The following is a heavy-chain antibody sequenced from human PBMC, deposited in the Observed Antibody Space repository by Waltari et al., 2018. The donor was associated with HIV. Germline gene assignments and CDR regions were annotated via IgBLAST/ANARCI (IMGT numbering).Heavy chain of an antibody. Sequence: VDLLESGGRLVQPGGSLRLSCVGSGFTFPTYPMRWVRQAPGKGLEWVAGISDRGSTTFYADSVKGRFTISRDNSKNTIYLQIDSLRADDTAVYYCAKPRMEYAIRDHFFGLDVWGQGTTVTVSS. CDR3: AKPRMEYAIRDHFFGLDV. CDR2: ISDRGSTT. J-gene: IGHJ6*02. CDR1: GFTFPTYP. V-gene: IGHV3-23*01. D-gene: IGHD2-8*01.